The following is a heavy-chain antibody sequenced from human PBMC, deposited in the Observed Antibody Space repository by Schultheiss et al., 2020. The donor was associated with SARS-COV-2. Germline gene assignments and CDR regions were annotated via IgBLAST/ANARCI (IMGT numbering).Heavy chain of an antibody. V-gene: IGHV1-69*13. CDR1: GYTFTSYG. CDR3: ASLLGGSGSYLTVDY. Sequence: SVKVSCKASGYTFTSYGISWVRQAPGQGLEWMGGIIPIFGTANYAQKFQGRVTITADESTSTAYMELSSLRSEDTAVYYCASLLGGSGSYLTVDYWGQGTLVTVSS. D-gene: IGHD3-10*01. CDR2: IIPIFGTA. J-gene: IGHJ4*02.